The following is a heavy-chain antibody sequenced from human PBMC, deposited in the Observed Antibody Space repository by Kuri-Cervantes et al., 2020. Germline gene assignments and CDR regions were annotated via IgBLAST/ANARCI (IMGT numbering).Heavy chain of an antibody. CDR3: ARVLGGTTSFWFDP. Sequence: SETLSLTCAVSGDSISSTNWWGWIRQPPGKGLEWIGYIYYSGTTFSNPSLKSRVTMSVDTSKNHFSLKLTSLTAADTAVYYCARVLGGTTSFWFDPWGQGTLVTVSS. D-gene: IGHD1-7*01. CDR1: GDSISSTNW. J-gene: IGHJ5*02. CDR2: IYYSGTT. V-gene: IGHV4-28*03.